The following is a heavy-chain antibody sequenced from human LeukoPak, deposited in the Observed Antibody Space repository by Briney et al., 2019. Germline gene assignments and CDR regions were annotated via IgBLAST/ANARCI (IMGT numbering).Heavy chain of an antibody. Sequence: NPSETLSLTCTVSGGSISSSSYYWGWIRQPPGKGLEWIGSIYYSGSTNYNPSLKSRVTISVDTSKNQFSLKLSSVTAADTAVYYCATGGYGSGSYYRVDYWGQGTLVTVSS. J-gene: IGHJ4*02. D-gene: IGHD3-10*01. CDR1: GGSISSSSYY. V-gene: IGHV4-39*07. CDR3: ATGGYGSGSYYRVDY. CDR2: IYYSGST.